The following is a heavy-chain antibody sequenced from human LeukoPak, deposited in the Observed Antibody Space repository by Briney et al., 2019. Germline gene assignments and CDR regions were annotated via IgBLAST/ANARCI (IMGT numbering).Heavy chain of an antibody. V-gene: IGHV4-34*01. CDR2: INHSGST. CDR1: GGSFIGYY. D-gene: IGHD5-18*01. CDR3: ARVDTAMVFDY. Sequence: PSETLSLTCAVYGGSFIGYYWSWIRQPPGKGLEWIGEINHSGSTNYNPSLKSRVTISVDTSKNQFSLKLSSVTAADTAVYYCARVDTAMVFDYWGQGTLVTVSS. J-gene: IGHJ4*02.